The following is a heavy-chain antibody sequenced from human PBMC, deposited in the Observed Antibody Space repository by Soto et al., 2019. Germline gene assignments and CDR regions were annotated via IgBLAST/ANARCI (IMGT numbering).Heavy chain of an antibody. V-gene: IGHV4-59*01. CDR1: GDSINNSY. Sequence: SETLSLTCAVSGDSINNSYWSWMRQPPGKRLEWIGNIFYTGTTTYNPSLESRVTMSVDTSKNQFSLKRNSVDAADTAVYYCAKYRRKEAEGFTLDYWGRGILVTVSS. CDR3: AKYRRKEAEGFTLDY. CDR2: IFYTGTT. J-gene: IGHJ4*02. D-gene: IGHD6-13*01.